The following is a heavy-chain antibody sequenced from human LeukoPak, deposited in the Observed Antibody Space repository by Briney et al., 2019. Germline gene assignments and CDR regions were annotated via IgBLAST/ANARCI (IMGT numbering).Heavy chain of an antibody. Sequence: GGSLRLSCAASGFTFSSYSMNWVRQAPGKGLEWVSSISSSSSYIYYADSVKGRFTISRDNAKNSLYLQMNSLRAEDTAVYYCARAPYNWNYVLDYWGQGTLVTVSS. D-gene: IGHD1-7*01. J-gene: IGHJ4*02. CDR1: GFTFSSYS. CDR2: ISSSSSYI. CDR3: ARAPYNWNYVLDY. V-gene: IGHV3-21*01.